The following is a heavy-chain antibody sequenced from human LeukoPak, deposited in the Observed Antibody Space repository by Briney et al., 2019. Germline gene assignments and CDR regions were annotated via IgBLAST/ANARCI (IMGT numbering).Heavy chain of an antibody. J-gene: IGHJ5*02. D-gene: IGHD3-22*01. CDR2: IYYSGST. CDR1: GGSISSGGYY. CDR3: ARESPGNYYDSSGYPGTFDP. V-gene: IGHV4-31*03. Sequence: PSGTLSLTCTVSGGSISSGGYYWSWIRQHPGKGLEWIGYIYYSGSTYYNPSLKSRVTISVDTSKNQFSLKLSSVTAADTAVYYCARESPGNYYDSSGYPGTFDPWGQGTLVTVSS.